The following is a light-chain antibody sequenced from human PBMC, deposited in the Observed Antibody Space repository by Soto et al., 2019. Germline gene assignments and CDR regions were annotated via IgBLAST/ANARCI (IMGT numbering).Light chain of an antibody. CDR3: QSYDSSLSAVV. V-gene: IGLV1-40*01. CDR2: GTD. J-gene: IGLJ2*01. Sequence: QSALTQPPSVSGAPGQRVTTACTGSSSNIGARYDVHGYQHLPGAAPKLVIYGTDTRPSGGPDRFSGSTTGTTASLAITGLRAEDEEDYYCQSYDSSLSAVVFGGGTKLTVL. CDR1: SSNIGARYD.